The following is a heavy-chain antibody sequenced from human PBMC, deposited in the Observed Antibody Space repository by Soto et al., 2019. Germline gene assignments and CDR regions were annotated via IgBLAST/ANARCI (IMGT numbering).Heavy chain of an antibody. J-gene: IGHJ4*02. D-gene: IGHD3-22*01. CDR1: GFTFSIYC. CDR3: AREEGSYDNSGFVDY. V-gene: IGHV3-48*02. Sequence: PGGSLRLSCAASGFTFSIYCMNWVRQAPGKGLEWVSYISSSSSTIYYADSVKGRFTISRDNAKNSLYLQMNGLRDEDTAVYFCAREEGSYDNSGFVDYWGQGTRVTVSS. CDR2: ISSSSSTI.